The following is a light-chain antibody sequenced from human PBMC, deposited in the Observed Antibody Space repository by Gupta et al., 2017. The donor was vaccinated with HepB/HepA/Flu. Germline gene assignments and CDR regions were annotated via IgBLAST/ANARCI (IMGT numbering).Light chain of an antibody. V-gene: IGKV1-39*01. J-gene: IGKJ5*01. CDR3: QQSYRTPPLT. Sequence: DIQVTQSPFSLSASVGDRVTITCRASQNINSKLNWYQKQPGKAPKLLIYGSSSLQNGVPSRFSGGGFGTEFTLTISSLQPEDFATYYCQQSYRTPPLTFGQGTRLDIK. CDR1: QNINSK. CDR2: GSS.